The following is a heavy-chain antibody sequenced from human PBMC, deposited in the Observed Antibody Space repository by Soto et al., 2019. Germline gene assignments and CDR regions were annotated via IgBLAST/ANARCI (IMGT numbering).Heavy chain of an antibody. CDR1: GYTFTGYY. J-gene: IGHJ4*02. V-gene: IGHV1-2*04. D-gene: IGHD6-25*01. Sequence: ASVKVSCKASGYTFTGYYMHGVRQAPGQGLEWMGWINPNSGGTNYAQKFQGWVTMTRDTSIRTAYMELSRLRSDDTAVYYCAREAGGALHIAAAGEFDYWGQGTLVPVSS. CDR2: INPNSGGT. CDR3: AREAGGALHIAAAGEFDY.